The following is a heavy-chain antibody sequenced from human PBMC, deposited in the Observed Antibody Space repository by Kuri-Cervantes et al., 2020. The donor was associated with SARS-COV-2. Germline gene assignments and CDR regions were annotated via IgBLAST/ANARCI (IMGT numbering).Heavy chain of an antibody. J-gene: IGHJ4*02. Sequence: GESLKISCAAPGFNFSRTDMHWVRQAPGKGLEWVAVISNDGKNKKCIGSGKGRFTISRDNSQNTLYLQMNSLRAEDTAVYYCAKEERTAFDYWGQGTLVTISS. CDR2: ISNDGKNK. V-gene: IGHV3-30*18. CDR3: AKEERTAFDY. CDR1: GFNFSRTD.